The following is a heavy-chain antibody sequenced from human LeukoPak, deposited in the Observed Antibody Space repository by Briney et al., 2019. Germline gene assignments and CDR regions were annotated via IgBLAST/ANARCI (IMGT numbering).Heavy chain of an antibody. Sequence: GGSLRLSCAASGFTFSSYAMSWVRQAPGKGPEWVSAISGSGGSTYYADSVKGRFTISRDNSKNTLYLQMNSLRAEDTAVYYCAKAGDLYCSGGSCYSGYYGMDVWGQGTTVTVSS. D-gene: IGHD2-15*01. J-gene: IGHJ6*02. V-gene: IGHV3-23*01. CDR1: GFTFSSYA. CDR2: ISGSGGST. CDR3: AKAGDLYCSGGSCYSGYYGMDV.